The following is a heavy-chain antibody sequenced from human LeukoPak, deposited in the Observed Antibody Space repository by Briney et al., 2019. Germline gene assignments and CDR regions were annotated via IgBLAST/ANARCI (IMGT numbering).Heavy chain of an antibody. J-gene: IGHJ4*02. CDR3: ARGAYGEPHPLDY. V-gene: IGHV3-64*02. CDR1: GFTFSRYA. Sequence: GGSLRLSCAASGFTFSRYAMHWVRQAPGKGLEYVSAISSNGGSTHYADSVKGRFTISRDNSKNTLYLQMGSLRAENMAVYYCARGAYGEPHPLDYWGQGTLVTVFS. D-gene: IGHD1-14*01. CDR2: ISSNGGST.